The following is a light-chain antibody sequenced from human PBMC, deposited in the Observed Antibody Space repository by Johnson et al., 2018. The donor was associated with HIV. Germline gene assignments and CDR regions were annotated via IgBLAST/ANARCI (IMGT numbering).Light chain of an antibody. CDR3: STWDSNLSTYV. Sequence: QSVLTQPPSVSAAPGQKVTISCSGSSSNIGNNYVSWYQQLPGTAPKLLIYENNKRPSGIPDRFSGSMSGTSATLGITGLQTGDEADYCCSTWDSNLSTYVFGTGTKVTVL. CDR1: SSNIGNNY. V-gene: IGLV1-51*02. J-gene: IGLJ1*01. CDR2: ENN.